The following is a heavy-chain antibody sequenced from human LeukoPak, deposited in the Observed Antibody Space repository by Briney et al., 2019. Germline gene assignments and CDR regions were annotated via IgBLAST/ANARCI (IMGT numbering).Heavy chain of an antibody. D-gene: IGHD1-26*01. J-gene: IGHJ3*02. CDR2: ISSDGNTK. CDR1: GFTFSSYA. V-gene: IGHV3-30-3*01. CDR3: ARRRIVGSTDDAFDI. Sequence: GGFLRLSCAASGFTFSSYAMHWVRQAPGKGLEWAAVISSDGNTKYYADSVEGRFTISRDNSNNTLYLQMNTLGADDTAIYYCARRRIVGSTDDAFDIWGQGTMVTLSS.